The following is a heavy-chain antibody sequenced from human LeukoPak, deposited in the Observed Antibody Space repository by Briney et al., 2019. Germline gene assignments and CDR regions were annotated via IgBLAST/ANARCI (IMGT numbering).Heavy chain of an antibody. CDR2: IRYDGSNK. Sequence: GGSLRLSCAASGFTFSSYGMHWVRQAPGKGLEWVAFIRYDGSNKYYADSVKGRFTISRGNSKNTLYLQMSSLRAEDSAIYHCAKAYWDTAMNPSDYWGQGTLVTVSS. J-gene: IGHJ4*02. CDR1: GFTFSSYG. CDR3: AKAYWDTAMNPSDY. D-gene: IGHD5-18*01. V-gene: IGHV3-30*02.